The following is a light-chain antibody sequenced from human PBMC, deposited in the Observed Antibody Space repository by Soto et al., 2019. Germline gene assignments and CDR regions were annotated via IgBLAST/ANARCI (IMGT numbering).Light chain of an antibody. V-gene: IGKV3-20*01. CDR1: QSLSSSY. J-gene: IGKJ4*01. Sequence: EIVLTQSPGTLSLPPGERAPLSCRASQSLSSSYLAWYQQKPGQAPRLLIYGASSRATAIPDRFSGSGSGTDFTLTISRLEPEDFAVYYCQQYDESPLTFGGGTKVDIK. CDR2: GAS. CDR3: QQYDESPLT.